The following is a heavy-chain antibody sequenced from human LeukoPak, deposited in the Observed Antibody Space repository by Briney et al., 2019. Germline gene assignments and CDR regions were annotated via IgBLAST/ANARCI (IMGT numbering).Heavy chain of an antibody. CDR3: ARENRLELGDY. J-gene: IGHJ4*02. CDR2: INPNSGGT. Sequence: GSVKVSLQSTGYTFTGYYMHWVRQAPGQGLEWMGWINPNSGGTNYAQKFQGRVTMTRDTSISTAYMELSRLRSDDTAVYYCARENRLELGDYWGQGNLGSVSS. D-gene: IGHD1-26*01. V-gene: IGHV1-2*02. CDR1: GYTFTGYY.